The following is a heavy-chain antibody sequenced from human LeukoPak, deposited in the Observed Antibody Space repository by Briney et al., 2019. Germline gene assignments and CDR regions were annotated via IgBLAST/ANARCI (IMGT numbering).Heavy chain of an antibody. Sequence: GGSLRLSCAASGFTFSSYEMNWVRQAPGKRLEWVSYISSSGSTIYYADSVKGRFTISRDNAKNSLYLQMNSLRAEDTALYYCARGDYGDLNWFDPWGQGTLVTVSS. D-gene: IGHD4-17*01. CDR2: ISSSGSTI. J-gene: IGHJ5*02. CDR3: ARGDYGDLNWFDP. CDR1: GFTFSSYE. V-gene: IGHV3-48*03.